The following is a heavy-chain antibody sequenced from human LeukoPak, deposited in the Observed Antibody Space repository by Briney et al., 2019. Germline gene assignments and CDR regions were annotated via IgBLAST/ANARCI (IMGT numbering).Heavy chain of an antibody. Sequence: GGTLRLSCAASGFTFSSYGMSWVRQAPGKGLEWVSAISGSGGSTYYADSVKGRFTISRDKSKNTLYLQMKSLRAKDTAVYYCAKGGGYEAQYYYYYLDVWGKGTTVTISS. V-gene: IGHV3-23*01. D-gene: IGHD5-12*01. J-gene: IGHJ6*03. CDR2: ISGSGGST. CDR3: AKGGGYEAQYYYYYLDV. CDR1: GFTFSSYG.